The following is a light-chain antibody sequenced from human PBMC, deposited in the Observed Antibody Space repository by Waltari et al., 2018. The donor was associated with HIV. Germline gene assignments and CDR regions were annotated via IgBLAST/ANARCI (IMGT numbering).Light chain of an antibody. J-gene: IGKJ4*01. CDR2: AAS. V-gene: IGKV1D-16*01. CDR1: HGISNW. Sequence: DIQMTQFPSSLSASVGDRVTITCRASHGISNWVAWYQQRPEKAPKSLIYAASNLQPGVPSRFSGSGSGTNFTLIISSLQPEDFASYFCQQCPAYPLTFGGGTKVEIK. CDR3: QQCPAYPLT.